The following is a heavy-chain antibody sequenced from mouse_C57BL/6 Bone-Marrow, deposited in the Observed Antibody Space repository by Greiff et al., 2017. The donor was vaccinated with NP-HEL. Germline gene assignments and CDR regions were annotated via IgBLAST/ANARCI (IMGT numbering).Heavy chain of an antibody. D-gene: IGHD1-1*01. V-gene: IGHV5-12*01. CDR1: GFTFSDYY. J-gene: IGHJ2*01. CDR3: ARGYYGSSTEYFDY. Sequence: EVMLVESGGGLVQPGGSLKLSCAASGFTFSDYYMYWVRQTPEKRLEWVAYISNGGGSTYYPDTVKGRFTISRDNAKNTLYLQMSRLKSEDTAMYYCARGYYGSSTEYFDYWGQGTTLTVSS. CDR2: ISNGGGST.